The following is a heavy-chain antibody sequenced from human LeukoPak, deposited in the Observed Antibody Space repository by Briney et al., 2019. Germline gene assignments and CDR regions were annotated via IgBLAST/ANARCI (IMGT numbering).Heavy chain of an antibody. CDR2: ISYDGSNK. V-gene: IGHV3-30*04. D-gene: IGHD2-15*01. Sequence: PGRSLRLSCAASGFTFSSYAMHWVRQAPGKGLEWVAVISYDGSNKYYADSVKGRFTISRDNSKNTLYLQMNSLRAEDTAVYYCARPGGGSCSGGSCYSGPPYYYYGMDVWGQGTTVTVSS. CDR1: GFTFSSYA. CDR3: ARPGGGSCSGGSCYSGPPYYYYGMDV. J-gene: IGHJ6*02.